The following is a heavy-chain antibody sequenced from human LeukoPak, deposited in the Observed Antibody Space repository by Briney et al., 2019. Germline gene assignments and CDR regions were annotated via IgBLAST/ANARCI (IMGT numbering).Heavy chain of an antibody. V-gene: IGHV4-38-2*02. CDR2: IYHSGST. D-gene: IGHD2-2*02. Sequence: SEALSLTCTVSGYSISSGYYWGRIRQPPGKGLEWIGSIYHSGSTYYNPSLKSRVTISVDTSKNQFSLKLSSVTAADTAVYYCARLIVVVPAAIRRFDPWGQGTLVTVSS. CDR3: ARLIVVVPAAIRRFDP. J-gene: IGHJ5*02. CDR1: GYSISSGYY.